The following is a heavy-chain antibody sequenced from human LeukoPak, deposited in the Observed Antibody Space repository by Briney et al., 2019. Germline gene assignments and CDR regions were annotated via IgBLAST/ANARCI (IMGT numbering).Heavy chain of an antibody. Sequence: GGSLRLSCAASGFPFSGYAMHWVRQAPGKGLEWVAVMSHDGTNKYYADSVKGRFTISRDNSKNTLYLQMNSLRAEDTAVYYCARVYSSGWYETDYWGQGTLVTVSS. CDR3: ARVYSSGWYETDY. D-gene: IGHD6-19*01. CDR2: MSHDGTNK. CDR1: GFPFSGYA. V-gene: IGHV3-30-3*01. J-gene: IGHJ4*02.